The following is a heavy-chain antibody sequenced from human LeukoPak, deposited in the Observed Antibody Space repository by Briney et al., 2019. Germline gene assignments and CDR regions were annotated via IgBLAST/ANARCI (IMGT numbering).Heavy chain of an antibody. D-gene: IGHD2-15*01. CDR3: ATGRSMAGSGGSCYWFDP. Sequence: GGSLRLSCAASGFTFRSYDMHWVRQATGKGLEWVSGVGGAGDTYYSASVEGRLTTSSENATSSLYLQLNSMRAGDTAVDYCATGRSMAGSGGSCYWFDPWGQGTLVTVSS. J-gene: IGHJ5*02. CDR2: VGGAGDT. V-gene: IGHV3-13*01. CDR1: GFTFRSYD.